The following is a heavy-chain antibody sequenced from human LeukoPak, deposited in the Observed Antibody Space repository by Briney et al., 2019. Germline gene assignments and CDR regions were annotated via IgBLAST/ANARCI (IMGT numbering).Heavy chain of an antibody. CDR3: ARDGRLTIFVRGIITEGSPPKN. CDR2: INPKTGGT. Sequence: ASVKVSCKASGYTFTDSYMHWVRQAPGQGLEWMGWINPKTGGTNYAQRFQGRVTMTRDTSIRTAYMELNSLRSDDTAVYYCARDGRLTIFVRGIITEGSPPKNWGQGTLVTFSS. V-gene: IGHV1-2*02. CDR1: GYTFTDSY. J-gene: IGHJ4*02. D-gene: IGHD3-10*01.